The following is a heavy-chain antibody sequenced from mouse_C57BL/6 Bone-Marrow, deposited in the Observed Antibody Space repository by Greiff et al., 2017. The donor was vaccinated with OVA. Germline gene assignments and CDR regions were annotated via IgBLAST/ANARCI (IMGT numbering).Heavy chain of an antibody. V-gene: IGHV2-2*01. CDR2: IWSGGST. J-gene: IGHJ1*03. CDR3: TRNWGGYYVDWYFDV. D-gene: IGHD2-3*01. Sequence: VHLVESGPGLVQPSQSLSITCTVSGFSLTSYGVHWVRQSPGKGLEWLGVIWSGGSTDYNAAFISRLSISKDNSKSQVFFKMNSLQADDTAIYYCTRNWGGYYVDWYFDVWGTGTTVTVSS. CDR1: GFSLTSYG.